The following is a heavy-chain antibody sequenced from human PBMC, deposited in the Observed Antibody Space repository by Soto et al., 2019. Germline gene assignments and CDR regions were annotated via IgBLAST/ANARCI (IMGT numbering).Heavy chain of an antibody. CDR3: AKAHCSSTSCYPLYYYYYGMDV. Sequence: QVQLVESGGGVVQPGRSLRVSCAASGFTFSSYGMHWVRQAPGKGLEWVAVISYDGSNKYYADSVKGRFTISRDNSKNTLYLQMNSLRAEDTAVYYCAKAHCSSTSCYPLYYYYYGMDVWGKGTTVTVSS. V-gene: IGHV3-30*18. CDR2: ISYDGSNK. D-gene: IGHD2-2*01. J-gene: IGHJ6*04. CDR1: GFTFSSYG.